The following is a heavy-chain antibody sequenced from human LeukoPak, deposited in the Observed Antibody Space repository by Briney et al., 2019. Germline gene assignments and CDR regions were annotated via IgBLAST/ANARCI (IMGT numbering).Heavy chain of an antibody. CDR3: ATLTQLGPSEYFDY. V-gene: IGHV1-24*01. J-gene: IGHJ4*02. CDR2: FDPEDGET. Sequence: ASVKVSCKVSGYALTGLSMHWVRQAPGKGLEWMGGFDPEDGETIYAQKFQGRVTMTEDTSTDTAYMELSSLRSEDTAVYYCATLTQLGPSEYFDYWGQGTLVTVSS. D-gene: IGHD6-13*01. CDR1: GYALTGLS.